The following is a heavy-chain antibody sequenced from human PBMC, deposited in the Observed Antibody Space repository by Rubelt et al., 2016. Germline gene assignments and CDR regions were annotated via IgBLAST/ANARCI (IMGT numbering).Heavy chain of an antibody. CDR1: GFTFTTYG. V-gene: IGHV3-7*01. CDR3: ARDGGYKSFDY. Sequence: EVQLLESGGGFVQPGGSLRLSCAASGFTFTTYGMSWVRQAPGRGLEWVAEINDDGRQTNYVDSVKGRFTISRDNAKNSLYLDMSSLTVEDTAVYYCARDGGYKSFDYWGQGTLITVSS. D-gene: IGHD5-24*01. CDR2: INDDGRQT. J-gene: IGHJ4*02.